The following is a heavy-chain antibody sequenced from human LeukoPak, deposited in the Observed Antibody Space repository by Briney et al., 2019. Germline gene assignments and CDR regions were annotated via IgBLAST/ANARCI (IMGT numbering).Heavy chain of an antibody. Sequence: GGSLRLSCVASGFTFSNYYMHWVRQAPGKGLEYVSDINSNGGNKQYAYSVKGRFTISRENAKHTLYLQMDSLRTEDMAVYYCARAHTVTALPAFGYWGQGTLVTVSS. CDR3: ARAHTVTALPAFGY. CDR2: INSNGGNK. V-gene: IGHV3-64*01. CDR1: GFTFSNYY. D-gene: IGHD4-17*01. J-gene: IGHJ4*02.